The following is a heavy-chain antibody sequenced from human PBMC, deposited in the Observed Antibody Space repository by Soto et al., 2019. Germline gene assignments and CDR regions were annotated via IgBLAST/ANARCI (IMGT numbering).Heavy chain of an antibody. V-gene: IGHV4-4*03. J-gene: IGHJ4*02. CDR3: ARNPDGGGSSGWFDY. D-gene: IGHD6-19*01. CDR1: SGSISGSNW. CDR2: ISHSGST. Sequence: QVQLQESGPELVKPPGTPSLTSAVSSGSISGSNWWSWVRQPPGKGLEGFGGISHSGSTNYNPSLKSRVTTSVDKSKNQFSLKLSSVTAADTAVYYGARNPDGGGSSGWFDYWGQGTLVTVSS.